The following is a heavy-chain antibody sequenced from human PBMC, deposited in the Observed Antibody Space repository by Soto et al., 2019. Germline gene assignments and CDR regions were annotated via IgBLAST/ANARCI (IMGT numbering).Heavy chain of an antibody. CDR1: GFTFSSYA. V-gene: IGHV3-23*01. J-gene: IGHJ5*02. CDR2: ISGSGGST. Sequence: EVQLLESGGGLVQPGGSLRLSCAASGFTFSSYAMSWVRQAPGKGLEWVLAISGSGGSTYYADSVKGRFTISRDNSKNTLYLQMNSLRAEDTTVYYCAKVWYDFWSGYYTSENWFDPWGQGTLVTVSS. D-gene: IGHD3-3*01. CDR3: AKVWYDFWSGYYTSENWFDP.